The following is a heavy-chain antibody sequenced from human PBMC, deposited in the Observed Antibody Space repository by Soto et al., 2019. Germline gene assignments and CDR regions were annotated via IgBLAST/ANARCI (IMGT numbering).Heavy chain of an antibody. Sequence: SGPTLVNPTQTLTLTCTFSGFSLSTSGVGVGWIRQPPGKALEWLALIYWNDDKRYSPSLKSRLTITKDTSKNQVVLTMTNMDPVDTATNYCAHNAVAGIKGAFDIWGQGTMVTVSS. CDR1: GFSLSTSGVG. CDR2: IYWNDDK. D-gene: IGHD6-19*01. V-gene: IGHV2-5*01. CDR3: AHNAVAGIKGAFDI. J-gene: IGHJ3*02.